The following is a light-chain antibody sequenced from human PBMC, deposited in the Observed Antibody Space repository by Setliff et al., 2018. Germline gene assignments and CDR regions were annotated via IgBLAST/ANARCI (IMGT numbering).Light chain of an antibody. CDR1: YSDIGGHDR. V-gene: IGLV2-18*02. CDR2: EVF. CDR3: GSYVGSHTLRV. J-gene: IGLJ1*01. Sequence: QSALTQPPSVSGSPGQSVTISCTGTYSDIGGHDRVSWYQQPPGAAPKLIIYEVFHRPSGVPVRFSGSKSGVTASLTISGLQAEDEADYFCGSYVGSHTLRVFGTGTKVTVL.